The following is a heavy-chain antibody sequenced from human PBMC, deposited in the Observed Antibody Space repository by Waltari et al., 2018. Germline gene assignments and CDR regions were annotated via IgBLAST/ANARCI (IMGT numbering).Heavy chain of an antibody. CDR1: GGSISSYY. CDR2: IYYSGST. CDR3: ASGVVPSGVYFDY. J-gene: IGHJ4*02. Sequence: QVQLQESGPGLVKPSETLSLTCTVSGGSISSYYWRWIRQPPGKGLEWIGYIYYSGSTNYNPSLKSRVTISVDTSKNQFSLKLSSVTAADTAVYYCASGVVPSGVYFDYWGQGTLVTVSS. V-gene: IGHV4-59*01. D-gene: IGHD3-3*01.